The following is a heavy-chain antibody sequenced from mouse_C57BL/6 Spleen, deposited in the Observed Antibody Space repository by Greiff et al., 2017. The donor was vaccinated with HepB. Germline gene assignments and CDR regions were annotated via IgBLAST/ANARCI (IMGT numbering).Heavy chain of an antibody. D-gene: IGHD2-10*01. CDR2: ISSGGSYT. V-gene: IGHV5-6*01. Sequence: EVQVVESGGDLVKPGGSLKLSCAASGFTFSSYGMSWVRQTPDKRLEWVATISSGGSYTYYPDSVKGRFTISRDNAKNTLYLQMSSLKSEDTAMYYCARPYYGNFYYFDYWGQGTTLTVSS. CDR1: GFTFSSYG. J-gene: IGHJ2*01. CDR3: ARPYYGNFYYFDY.